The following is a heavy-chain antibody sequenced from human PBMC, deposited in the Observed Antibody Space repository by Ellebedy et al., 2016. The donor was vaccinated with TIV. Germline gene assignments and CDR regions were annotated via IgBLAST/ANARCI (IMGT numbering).Heavy chain of an antibody. CDR3: AKEGGGTYYSGRRYFDL. Sequence: GGSLRLSXAASGFTFSSYSMHWVRQAPGKGLEWVALLSFNGSHKSYADSVKGRFTISRDNSKSTLFLQMNSLRPEDTAVYYCAKEGGGTYYSGRRYFDLWGRGTLVTVSS. D-gene: IGHD1-26*01. CDR2: LSFNGSHK. J-gene: IGHJ2*01. V-gene: IGHV3-30*04. CDR1: GFTFSSYS.